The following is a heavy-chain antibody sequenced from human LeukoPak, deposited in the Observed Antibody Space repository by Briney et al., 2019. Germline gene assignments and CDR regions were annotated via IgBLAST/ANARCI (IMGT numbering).Heavy chain of an antibody. Sequence: GGSLRLSCEASGFTFSNYGIHWVRQPPGKGLMWVSQISTDGSQTFYADSVKGRFTISRDNAKNTLFLQMDSLRPEDTAVYYCVRSLRSADFWGQGTLVTVSS. CDR3: VRSLRSADF. J-gene: IGHJ4*02. V-gene: IGHV3-74*01. CDR2: ISTDGSQT. CDR1: GFTFSNYG.